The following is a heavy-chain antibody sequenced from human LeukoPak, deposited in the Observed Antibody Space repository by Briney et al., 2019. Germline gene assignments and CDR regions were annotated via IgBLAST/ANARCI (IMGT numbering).Heavy chain of an antibody. CDR2: INHSGST. D-gene: IGHD6-6*01. CDR1: GGSFSGYY. J-gene: IGHJ5*02. V-gene: IGHV4-34*01. CDR3: ARVMAARREDLNWFDP. Sequence: PSETLSLTCAVYGGSFSGYYWSWIRQPPGKGLEWIGEINHSGSTNYNPSLKSRVTISVDTSKNQLSLNLTSVNAADTAMYYCARVMAARREDLNWFDPWGQGTLVTVSS.